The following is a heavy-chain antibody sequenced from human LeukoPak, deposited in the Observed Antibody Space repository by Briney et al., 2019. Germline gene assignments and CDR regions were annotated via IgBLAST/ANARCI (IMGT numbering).Heavy chain of an antibody. D-gene: IGHD3-22*01. CDR3: ARGAGASAYYYDSSGYYYVLFDY. CDR1: GGSISSSSYY. J-gene: IGHJ4*02. V-gene: IGHV4-39*07. CDR2: IYYSGST. Sequence: SETLSLTCTVSGGSISSSSYYWGWIRQPPGKGLEWIGSIYYSGSTNYNPSLKSRVTISVDTSKNQFSLKLSSVTAADTAVYYCARGAGASAYYYDSSGYYYVLFDYWGQGTLVTVSS.